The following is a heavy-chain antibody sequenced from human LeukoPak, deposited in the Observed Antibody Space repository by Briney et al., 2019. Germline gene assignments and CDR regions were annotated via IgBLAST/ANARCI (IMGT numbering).Heavy chain of an antibody. CDR3: ARARVGCTNYAFDM. V-gene: IGHV3-53*01. CDR2: IYSGGST. D-gene: IGHD2-8*01. Sequence: PGGSLRLSCAASGFTFSSYNMDWVRQAPGKGLEWVSVIYSGGSTYYADSVKGRFTISRDNSKNTLHLQMNSLRAEDTAVYYCARARVGCTNYAFDMWGQGTMVTVSS. J-gene: IGHJ3*02. CDR1: GFTFSSYN.